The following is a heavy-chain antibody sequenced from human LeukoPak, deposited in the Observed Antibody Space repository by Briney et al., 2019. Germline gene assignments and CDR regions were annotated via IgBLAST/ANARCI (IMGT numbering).Heavy chain of an antibody. Sequence: GGSLRLSCAASGFTFASYAMSWVRQAPGKGLEWVSAISGSGGSTYYADSVKGRFTISRDNSKNTLYLQMNSLRGEDTAVYYCAKGGSPSCYSSSGYWGQGTLVTVSS. CDR2: ISGSGGST. D-gene: IGHD2-2*01. J-gene: IGHJ4*02. CDR1: GFTFASYA. V-gene: IGHV3-23*01. CDR3: AKGGSPSCYSSSGY.